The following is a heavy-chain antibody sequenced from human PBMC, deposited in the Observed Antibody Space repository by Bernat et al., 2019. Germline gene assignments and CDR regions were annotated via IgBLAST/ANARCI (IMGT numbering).Heavy chain of an antibody. Sequence: VQLVESGGGVVQPGGSLRLSCAASGFTVSSNYMSWVRQAPGKGLEWVSVIYSGGSTYYADSVKGRFTISRDNSKNTLYLQMNSLRAEDTAVYYCARGAGNSSGWYVYYYYGMDVWGQGTTVTVSS. J-gene: IGHJ6*02. CDR1: GFTVSSNY. CDR2: IYSGGST. V-gene: IGHV3-53*01. CDR3: ARGAGNSSGWYVYYYYGMDV. D-gene: IGHD6-19*01.